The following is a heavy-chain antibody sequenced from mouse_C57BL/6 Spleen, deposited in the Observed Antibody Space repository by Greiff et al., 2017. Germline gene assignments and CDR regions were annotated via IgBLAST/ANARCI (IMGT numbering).Heavy chain of an antibody. CDR1: GYTFPSYW. CDR3: ARRGSSGYDYFDY. V-gene: IGHV1-72*01. CDR2: LDPNSGGT. Sequence: QVQLQQPGAELVKPGASVKLSCKASGYTFPSYWMHWVKQRPGRGLEWIGRLDPNSGGTKSNEKFKSKATLTVDKPSSTAYIQLSRLTSEDSAVYYCARRGSSGYDYFDYWGQGTTRTVSS. J-gene: IGHJ2*01. D-gene: IGHD3-2*02.